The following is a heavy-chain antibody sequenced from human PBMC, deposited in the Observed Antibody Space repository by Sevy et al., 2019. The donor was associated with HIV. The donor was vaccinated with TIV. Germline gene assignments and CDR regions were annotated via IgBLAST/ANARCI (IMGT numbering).Heavy chain of an antibody. CDR1: GYSFTSYW. D-gene: IGHD3-10*01. J-gene: IGHJ4*02. V-gene: IGHV5-51*01. CDR2: IYPGDSDT. Sequence: GESLKISCKGSGYSFTSYWIGWVRQMPGKGLEWTGIIYPGDSDTRYSPSFQGQVTISADKSISTAYLQWSSLKASDTAMYYCTRKRNYYYGSGSYYNFDYWGQGTLVTVSS. CDR3: TRKRNYYYGSGSYYNFDY.